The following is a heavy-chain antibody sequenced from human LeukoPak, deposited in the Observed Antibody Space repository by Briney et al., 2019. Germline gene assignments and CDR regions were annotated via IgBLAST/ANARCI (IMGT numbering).Heavy chain of an antibody. D-gene: IGHD2-15*01. Sequence: ASVKVSCKASGYTFTSYYMHWVRQAPGQGLEWMGIINPSGGSTSYAQKFQGRVTMTRDTSTSTVYMELSSLRSEDTAVYYCARARPYCSGGSCYSRANWFDPWGQGTLVTVSS. CDR3: ARARPYCSGGSCYSRANWFDP. CDR1: GYTFTSYY. CDR2: INPSGGST. J-gene: IGHJ5*02. V-gene: IGHV1-46*01.